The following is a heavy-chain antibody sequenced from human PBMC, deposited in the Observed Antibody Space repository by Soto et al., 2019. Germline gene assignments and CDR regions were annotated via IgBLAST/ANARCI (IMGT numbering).Heavy chain of an antibody. CDR3: ARGARNYYYFDC. V-gene: IGHV3-74*01. J-gene: IGHJ4*02. D-gene: IGHD1-7*01. Sequence: EVQLVESGGGLVQPGGSLRLSCVASGFTFSNYWIHWVRQAPGKGLVWVSRINGDGSSTNYADSVKGQFTISRDNAKNTVYLQMNSLRVEDTAVYYCARGARNYYYFDCWGQGTPVTVSS. CDR2: INGDGSST. CDR1: GFTFSNYW.